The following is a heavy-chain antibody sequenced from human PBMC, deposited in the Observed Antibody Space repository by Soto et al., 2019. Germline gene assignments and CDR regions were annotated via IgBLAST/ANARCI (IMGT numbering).Heavy chain of an antibody. V-gene: IGHV3-33*01. D-gene: IGHD2-21*02. CDR3: ARDVAYCGGDCYPHWYFDL. CDR2: IWYDGSNK. Sequence: QVQLVESGGGVVQPGRSLRLSCAASGFTFSSYGMHWVRQAPGKGLEWVAVIWYDGSNKYYADSVKGRFTISRDTSKNTLYLQMNSLRAEDTAVYYCARDVAYCGGDCYPHWYFDLWGRGTLVTVSS. J-gene: IGHJ2*01. CDR1: GFTFSSYG.